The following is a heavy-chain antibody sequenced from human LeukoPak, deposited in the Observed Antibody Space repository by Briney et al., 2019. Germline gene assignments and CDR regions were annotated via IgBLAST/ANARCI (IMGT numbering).Heavy chain of an antibody. CDR2: IIPIFGTA. CDR1: GGTFSSYA. V-gene: IGHV1-69*06. Sequence: SVNVSCKAYGGTFSSYAISWVRQAPGQWLEWMGGIIPIFGTANYAQKFQGRVTITADKSTSTAYMELSSLRSEDTAVYYCARSIAARPLDYWGQGTLVTVSS. D-gene: IGHD6-6*01. CDR3: ARSIAARPLDY. J-gene: IGHJ4*02.